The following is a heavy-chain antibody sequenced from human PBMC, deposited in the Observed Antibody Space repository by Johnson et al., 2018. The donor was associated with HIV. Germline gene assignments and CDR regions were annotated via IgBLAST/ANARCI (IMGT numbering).Heavy chain of an antibody. Sequence: VQLVESGGDLVQPGGSLRLSCAASGFTFSSYWMHWVRQAPGKGLVWVSRINSDGTSTMYADSVKGRFTISRDNAMNTLYLQMNSLGAEDTAVYYCARGSAAAGTRAVDIWGQGTMVTVSS. J-gene: IGHJ3*02. V-gene: IGHV3-74*03. D-gene: IGHD6-13*01. CDR3: ARGSAAAGTRAVDI. CDR1: GFTFSSYW. CDR2: INSDGTST.